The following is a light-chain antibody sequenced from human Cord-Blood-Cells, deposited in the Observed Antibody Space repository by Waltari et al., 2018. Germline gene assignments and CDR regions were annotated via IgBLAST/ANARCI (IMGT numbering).Light chain of an antibody. CDR1: SSDAGGYNY. J-gene: IGLJ3*02. Sequence: QSALTQPASVSGSPGQPITISCTGTSSDAGGYNYVSWYQQHPGKAPKLMIYEVSNRPSGVSNRFSGSKSGNTASLTISGLQAEDEADYYCSSYTSSSTNWVFGGGTKLTVL. CDR2: EVS. V-gene: IGLV2-14*01. CDR3: SSYTSSSTNWV.